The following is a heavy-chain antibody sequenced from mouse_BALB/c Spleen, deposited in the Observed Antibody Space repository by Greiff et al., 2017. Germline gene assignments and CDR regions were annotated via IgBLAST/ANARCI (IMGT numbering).Heavy chain of an antibody. CDR1: GFTFSSFG. D-gene: IGHD2-4*01. J-gene: IGHJ2*01. Sequence: EVKLVESGGGLVQPGGSRKLSCAASGFTFSSFGMHWVRQAPEKGLEWVAYISSGSSTIYYADTVKGRFTISRDNPKNTLFLQMTSLRSEDTAMYYCARLGDYAYYFDYWGQGTTLTVSS. CDR3: ARLGDYAYYFDY. CDR2: ISSGSSTI. V-gene: IGHV5-17*02.